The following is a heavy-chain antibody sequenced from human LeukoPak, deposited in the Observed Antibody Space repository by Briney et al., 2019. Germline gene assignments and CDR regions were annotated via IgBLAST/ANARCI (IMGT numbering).Heavy chain of an antibody. D-gene: IGHD5/OR15-5a*01. J-gene: IGHJ6*03. CDR3: AKGSGLHPIQVYIDV. Sequence: PGGTLRLSCAASGLTFSSYGMNWVRQAPGKGLEWVSAVSGSGATTFYADSVKGRFTISRENSKNTLYLQMHSLRAEDTAVYYCAKGSGLHPIQVYIDVWGKGTTVAISS. V-gene: IGHV3-23*01. CDR1: GLTFSSYG. CDR2: VSGSGATT.